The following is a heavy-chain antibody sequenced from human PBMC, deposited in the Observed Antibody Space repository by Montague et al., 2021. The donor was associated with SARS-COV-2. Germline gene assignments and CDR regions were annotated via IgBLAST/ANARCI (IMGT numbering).Heavy chain of an antibody. J-gene: IGHJ4*02. D-gene: IGHD2/OR15-2a*01. V-gene: IGHV4-4*09. Sequence: SETLSLTCTVSSGSLSNYYWSWIRQSPAKGLEWIGCMYETGNMIYDPSLRSRVSISADTSKSQFSLRLTSVTAADSARYYCARNMAYWGQGVLVTV. CDR3: ARNMAY. CDR2: MYETGNM. CDR1: SGSLSNYY.